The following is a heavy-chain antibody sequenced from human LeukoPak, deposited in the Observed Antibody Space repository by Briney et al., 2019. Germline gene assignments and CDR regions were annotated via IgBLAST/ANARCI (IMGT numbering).Heavy chain of an antibody. D-gene: IGHD3-22*01. CDR2: SDPEDGET. J-gene: IGHJ4*02. V-gene: IGHV1-24*01. Sequence: ASVKVSCKVSGYTLTELSMHWVRQAPGKGLEWMGGSDPEDGETIYAQKFQGRVTMTEDTSTDTAYMELSSLRSEDTAVYYCATPYYYDSSGYYYFDYWGQGTLVTVSS. CDR3: ATPYYYDSSGYYYFDY. CDR1: GYTLTELS.